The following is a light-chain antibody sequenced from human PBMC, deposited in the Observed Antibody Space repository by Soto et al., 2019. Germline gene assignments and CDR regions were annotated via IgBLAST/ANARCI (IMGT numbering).Light chain of an antibody. V-gene: IGKV1-5*03. Sequence: DIQMPQSPSTLSASVGDRVTITCRASQSISSWLAWYQQKPGKAPKLLIYKASSLESGVPSRFSGSGSGTEFTLTISSLQPDDLATYYCQQYNSYSPYTFGQGTKLEIK. CDR3: QQYNSYSPYT. J-gene: IGKJ2*01. CDR1: QSISSW. CDR2: KAS.